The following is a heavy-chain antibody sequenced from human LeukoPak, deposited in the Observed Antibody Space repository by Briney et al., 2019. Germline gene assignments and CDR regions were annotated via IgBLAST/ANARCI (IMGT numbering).Heavy chain of an antibody. V-gene: IGHV4-4*02. CDR3: ARDYSNYAWFDP. D-gene: IGHD4-11*01. CDR1: GGSISSSNW. Sequence: PSETLSLTCAVSGGSISSSNWWSWVRQPPGKGLEWIGEIYHSGSTNYNPSLKSRVTISVDKSKNQFSLKLSPVTAADTAVYYCARDYSNYAWFDPWGQGTLVTVSS. J-gene: IGHJ5*02. CDR2: IYHSGST.